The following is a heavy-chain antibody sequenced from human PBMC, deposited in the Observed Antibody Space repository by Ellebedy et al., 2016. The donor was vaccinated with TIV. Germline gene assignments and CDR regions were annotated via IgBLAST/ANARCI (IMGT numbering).Heavy chain of an antibody. Sequence: AASVKVSCKASGYTFTDYGIIWVRQAPGQGLEWMGWISAYNGSPKYAQNLQGRVTMTTEPSTSTAYMELRSLRSDDTAVYYCVVWFGEFSLLVDYWGQGTLVTVSS. V-gene: IGHV1-18*01. CDR1: GYTFTDYG. J-gene: IGHJ4*02. CDR2: ISAYNGSP. CDR3: VVWFGEFSLLVDY. D-gene: IGHD3-10*01.